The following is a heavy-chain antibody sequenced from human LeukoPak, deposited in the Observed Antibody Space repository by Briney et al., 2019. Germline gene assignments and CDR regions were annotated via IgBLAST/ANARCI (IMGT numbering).Heavy chain of an antibody. CDR2: IKEDGSVM. CDR3: ARDWRGYDFDY. Sequence: GGSLRLSCAASGFPFSNYWMSWVRQAPGKGLEWVANIKEDGSVMYYGDSLKGRFTISRDSAQNSLYLQMNSLRAEDTAVYYCARDWRGYDFDYWGQGTLVTVSS. D-gene: IGHD5-12*01. CDR1: GFPFSNYW. V-gene: IGHV3-7*01. J-gene: IGHJ4*02.